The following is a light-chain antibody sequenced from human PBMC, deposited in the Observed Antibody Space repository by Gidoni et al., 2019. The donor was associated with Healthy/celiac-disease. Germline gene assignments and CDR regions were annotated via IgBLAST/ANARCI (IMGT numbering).Light chain of an antibody. CDR2: AAS. Sequence: DIQMTQSPSSLSASVGDRVTITCRASQSIRRYLNWYQQKPGKAPKLLIYAASSLQSGVPSRFSGSGSGTDCTLTISSLQPEDFATYYCQQSYSTPPTFGQGTKLEIK. CDR1: QSIRRY. J-gene: IGKJ2*01. V-gene: IGKV1-39*01. CDR3: QQSYSTPPT.